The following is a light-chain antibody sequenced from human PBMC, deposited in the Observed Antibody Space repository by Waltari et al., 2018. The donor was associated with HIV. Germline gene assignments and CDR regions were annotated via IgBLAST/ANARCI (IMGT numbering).Light chain of an antibody. CDR3: QQFDNLLT. Sequence: DIQMTQSPSSLSASEGDRITITCQASQDIGNYLNWYQQKPGKAPKLLIYDASNLQTGVPSRFSASGSGTDFSLTITSLQPEDIAKYYWQQFDNLLTFGGGTKVEIK. V-gene: IGKV1-33*01. CDR1: QDIGNY. J-gene: IGKJ4*01. CDR2: DAS.